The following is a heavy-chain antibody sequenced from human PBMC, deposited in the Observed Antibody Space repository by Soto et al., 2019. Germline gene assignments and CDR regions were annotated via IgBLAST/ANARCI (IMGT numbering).Heavy chain of an antibody. V-gene: IGHV1-18*01. D-gene: IGHD4-17*01. CDR3: ASESYGGEFDY. Sequence: ASVKVTCKASGYTFTSYDIRWVRQAPGQGLEWMGWISAYNGNTKYAQKFQGRVTITTDTSTSTAYMELRSLRSEDTAVYYCASESYGGEFDYWGQG. CDR1: GYTFTSYD. CDR2: ISAYNGNT. J-gene: IGHJ4*02.